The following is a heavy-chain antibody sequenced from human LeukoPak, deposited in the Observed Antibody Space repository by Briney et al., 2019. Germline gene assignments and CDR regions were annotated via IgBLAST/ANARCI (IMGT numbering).Heavy chain of an antibody. CDR1: GGSISSYY. CDR2: IYHSGST. V-gene: IGHV4-59*12. J-gene: IGHJ4*02. CDR3: ARVLVDYDSSGYYYHYFDY. Sequence: SETLSLTCTVSGGSISSYYWSWIRQPPGKGLEWIGYIYHSGSTYYNPSLKSRVTISVDRSKNQFSLKLSSVTAADTAVYYCARVLVDYDSSGYYYHYFDYWGQGTLVTVSS. D-gene: IGHD3-22*01.